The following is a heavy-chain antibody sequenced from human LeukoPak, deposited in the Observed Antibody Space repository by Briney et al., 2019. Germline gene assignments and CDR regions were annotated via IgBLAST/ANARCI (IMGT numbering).Heavy chain of an antibody. Sequence: SETLSLTCTVSGYSISSGYYRGWIRQPPGKGLEWIGSIYHSGSTYYNPSLKSRVTISVDTSKNQFSLKLSSVTAADTAVYYCARGGDDSSGYGYYYYYMDVWGKGTTVTVSS. CDR1: GYSISSGYY. D-gene: IGHD3-22*01. CDR2: IYHSGST. CDR3: ARGGDDSSGYGYYYYYMDV. V-gene: IGHV4-38-2*02. J-gene: IGHJ6*03.